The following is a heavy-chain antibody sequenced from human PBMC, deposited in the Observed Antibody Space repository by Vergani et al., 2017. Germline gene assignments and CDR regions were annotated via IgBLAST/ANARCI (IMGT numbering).Heavy chain of an antibody. D-gene: IGHD3-22*01. V-gene: IGHV1-2*02. CDR2: INPNSGGT. Sequence: QVQLVQSGAEVKKPGASVKVSCKASGYTFTGYYMHCLRQAPGQGLEWMVWINPNSGGTNYSQKFQGRVTMTRDTSISTASMELSRLRSDDTAVYYCAARGSYYYDSTKRIIDDWGQGTLVNVSS. CDR3: AARGSYYYDSTKRIIDD. CDR1: GYTFTGYY. J-gene: IGHJ4*02.